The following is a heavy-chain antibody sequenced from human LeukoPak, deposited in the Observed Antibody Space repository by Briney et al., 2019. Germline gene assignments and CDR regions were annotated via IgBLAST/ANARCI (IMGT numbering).Heavy chain of an antibody. Sequence: PGGSLRLSCAASGFIFSSYGMHWVRQAPGKGLEWVSYISSSSSTMYYAASVKGRFSISRDNAQNSLYLQMNSLRAEDTAVYYCAELGITMIGGVWGKGTTVTISS. CDR2: ISSSSSTM. D-gene: IGHD3-10*02. CDR3: AELGITMIGGV. J-gene: IGHJ6*04. V-gene: IGHV3-48*01. CDR1: GFIFSSYG.